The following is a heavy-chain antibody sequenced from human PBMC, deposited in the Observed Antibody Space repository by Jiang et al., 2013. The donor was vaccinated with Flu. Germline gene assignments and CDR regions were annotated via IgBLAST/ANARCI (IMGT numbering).Heavy chain of an antibody. Sequence: VQLVESGAEVKKPGASVKVSCKASGYTFTGYYMHWVRQAPGQGLEWMGWINPNSGGTNYAQKFQGRVTMTRDTSISTAYMELSRLRSDDTAVYYCARGVDFKIGTRIDVVVIPNWFDPWGQGTLVTV. J-gene: IGHJ5*02. D-gene: IGHD3-22*01. CDR1: GYTFTGYY. V-gene: IGHV1-2*02. CDR2: INPNSGGT. CDR3: ARGVDFKIGTRIDVVVIPNWFDP.